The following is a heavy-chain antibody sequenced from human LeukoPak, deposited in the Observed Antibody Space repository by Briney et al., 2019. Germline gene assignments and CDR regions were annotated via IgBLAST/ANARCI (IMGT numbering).Heavy chain of an antibody. Sequence: PGRSLRLSCAASGFTFSSYGMHWVRQAPGKGLEWVAVISYDGSHKYYGDSVKGRFTISRDNSKNTLYLQMNSLRTEDTAVYYCAKVLSDYDYFDSWGQGTLVTVSS. CDR3: AKVLSDYDYFDS. V-gene: IGHV3-30*18. CDR2: ISYDGSHK. D-gene: IGHD5-12*01. CDR1: GFTFSSYG. J-gene: IGHJ4*02.